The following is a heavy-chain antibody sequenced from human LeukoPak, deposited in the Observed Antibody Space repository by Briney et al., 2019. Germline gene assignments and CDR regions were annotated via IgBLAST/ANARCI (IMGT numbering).Heavy chain of an antibody. CDR3: AILLSRFGEDTFDI. V-gene: IGHV3-30*04. CDR1: GITLRSSA. J-gene: IGHJ3*02. CDR2: ILYDGSNK. D-gene: IGHD3-10*01. Sequence: GGPLRLSCAAFGITLRSSAMHWVRKAPGKGLKWLAVILYDGSNKYYADSVKGRFTISRDNSKNTLYLQMNSLRAEDTAVYYCAILLSRFGEDTFDIWGQGTMVTVSS.